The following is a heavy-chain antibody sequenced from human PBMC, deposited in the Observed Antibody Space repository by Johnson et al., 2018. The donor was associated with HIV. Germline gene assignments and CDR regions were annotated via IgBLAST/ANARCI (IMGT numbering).Heavy chain of an antibody. CDR3: AKDRGTGIARDAFDM. Sequence: VQVVESGGGLVQPGGSLRLSCAASGFTVSSNYMTWVRQAPGKGLEWVAIIYTGGNAYYADSVKGRFTISRDNAKNSLYLQMNSLTAEDTALYHCAKDRGTGIARDAFDMWGQGTMVTVS. CDR2: IYTGGNA. V-gene: IGHV3-53*01. D-gene: IGHD6-13*01. CDR1: GFTVSSNY. J-gene: IGHJ3*02.